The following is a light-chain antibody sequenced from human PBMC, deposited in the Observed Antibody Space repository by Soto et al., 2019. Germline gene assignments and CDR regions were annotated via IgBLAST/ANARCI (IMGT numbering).Light chain of an antibody. Sequence: EIVLTQSPGTLSLSPGERATLSCRASQSVSSSYLAWYQQKLGQAPMLLIYGASSRATGIPDRCSGSGSGTDFTITISRLEPDDFAVYYWQQYGSLPWTFGEGTKVEI. CDR1: QSVSSSY. J-gene: IGKJ1*01. V-gene: IGKV3-20*01. CDR2: GAS. CDR3: QQYGSLPWT.